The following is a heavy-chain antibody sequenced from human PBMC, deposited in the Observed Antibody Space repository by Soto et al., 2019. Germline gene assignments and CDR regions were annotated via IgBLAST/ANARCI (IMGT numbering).Heavy chain of an antibody. CDR2: IDWDDDK. J-gene: IGHJ4*02. Sequence: SGPTLVNPAQTLTLTCTFSGFSLSTSGMRVSWIRQPPGKALEWLARIDWDDDKFYSTSLKTRLTISKDTSKNQVVLTMTNMDPVDTATYXCARTYFPKVGATTFDYWGQGTLVTVSS. CDR1: GFSLSTSGMR. V-gene: IGHV2-70*04. D-gene: IGHD1-26*01. CDR3: ARTYFPKVGATTFDY.